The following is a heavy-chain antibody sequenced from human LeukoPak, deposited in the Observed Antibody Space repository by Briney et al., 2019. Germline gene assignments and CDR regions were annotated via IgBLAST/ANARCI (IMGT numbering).Heavy chain of an antibody. CDR1: GGTFSSYA. Sequence: GSSVKVSCKASGGTFSSYAISWVRQGPGQGLEWMGGIIPIFGTANYAQKFQGRVTITADESTSTAYMELSSLRSEDTAVYYCARVGGYAYYYGMDVWGQGTTVTVSS. CDR3: ARVGGYAYYYGMDV. D-gene: IGHD2-15*01. V-gene: IGHV1-69*01. CDR2: IIPIFGTA. J-gene: IGHJ6*02.